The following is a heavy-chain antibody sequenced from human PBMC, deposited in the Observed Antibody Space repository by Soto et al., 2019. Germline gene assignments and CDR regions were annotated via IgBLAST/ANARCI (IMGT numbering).Heavy chain of an antibody. CDR2: ILPIFGTT. Sequence: QVQLVQSGAEVKKPGSSVKVSCKASGGTFSTYTFWWVRQAPGQGLEWMGGILPIFGTTNYAQKFQDRVTITADESASTAYMELSSLRSDDTAVYYCARSVVRGVSSVFDIWGHGTMVTVSS. CDR3: ARSVVRGVSSVFDI. CDR1: GGTFSTYT. V-gene: IGHV1-69*01. D-gene: IGHD3-10*01. J-gene: IGHJ3*02.